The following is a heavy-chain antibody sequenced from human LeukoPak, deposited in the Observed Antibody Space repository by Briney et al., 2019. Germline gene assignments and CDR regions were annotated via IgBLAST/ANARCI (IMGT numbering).Heavy chain of an antibody. V-gene: IGHV3-11*01. Sequence: KSGGSLRLSCAASGSTFSDYYMSWIRQAPGKGLEWVSYISSSGSTIYYADSVKGRFTISRDNAKNSLYLQMNSLRAEDTALYYCARDTGLLPYYYDSSGSYDYWGQGTLVTVSS. CDR2: ISSSGSTI. D-gene: IGHD3-22*01. J-gene: IGHJ4*02. CDR1: GSTFSDYY. CDR3: ARDTGLLPYYYDSSGSYDY.